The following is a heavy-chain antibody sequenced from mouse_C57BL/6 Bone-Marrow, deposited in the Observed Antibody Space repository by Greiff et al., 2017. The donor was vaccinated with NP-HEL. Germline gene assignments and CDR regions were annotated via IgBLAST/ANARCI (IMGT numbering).Heavy chain of an antibody. D-gene: IGHD1-1*01. CDR1: GFSLTSSG. CDR3: AKRYGSSPWYFDV. J-gene: IGHJ1*03. V-gene: IGHV2-9*01. Sequence: QVQLQQSGPGLVAPSQSLSITCTVSGFSLTSSGVDWVRQPPGKGLEWLGVIWGGGSTNYNSALMSRLSISKDNSKSQVFLKMNSLQTDDTAMYYCAKRYGSSPWYFDVWGTGTTVTVSS. CDR2: IWGGGST.